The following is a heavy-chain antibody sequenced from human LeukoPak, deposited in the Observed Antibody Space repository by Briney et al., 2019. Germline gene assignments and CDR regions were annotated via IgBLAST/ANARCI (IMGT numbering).Heavy chain of an antibody. CDR3: AAGDDTAKGGNY. J-gene: IGHJ4*02. V-gene: IGHV4-31*03. CDR2: IHFSGTT. Sequence: PSETLSLTCTVSGASISGTSHYWTWTRHRPGEGLEWLGFIHFSGTTYYNPSLSSRLIISSDTSKNQMSLKLTSVTAADTAVYYCAAGDDTAKGGNYWGQGARVTVSS. D-gene: IGHD5-18*01. CDR1: GASISGTSHY.